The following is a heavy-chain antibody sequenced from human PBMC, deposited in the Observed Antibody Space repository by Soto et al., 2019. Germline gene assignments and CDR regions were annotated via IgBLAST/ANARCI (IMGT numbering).Heavy chain of an antibody. Sequence: HPGGSLRLSCAASGFTFSSYAMHWVRQAPGKGLEWVAVISYDGSNKYYADSVKGRFTISRDNSKNTLYLQMNSLRAEDTAVYYCARDRGSGRRPPSSFDYWGQGTLVTVSS. CDR2: ISYDGSNK. CDR3: ARDRGSGRRPPSSFDY. V-gene: IGHV3-30-3*01. CDR1: GFTFSSYA. J-gene: IGHJ4*02. D-gene: IGHD3-10*01.